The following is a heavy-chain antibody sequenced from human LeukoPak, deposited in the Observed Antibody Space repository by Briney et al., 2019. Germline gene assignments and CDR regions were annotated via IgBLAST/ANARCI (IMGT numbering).Heavy chain of an antibody. CDR3: VRETGTIGYYMDV. J-gene: IGHJ6*03. CDR2: IHRDGGMT. D-gene: IGHD2-15*01. V-gene: IGHV3-74*01. Sequence: GGSLRLSCAASGFTFTGNSMHWVRQGPGKGLGWVARIHRDGGMTRYADSVEGRFTISRDNAKNTLYLQMNSLRAEDTAIYYCVRETGTIGYYMDVWGKGTTVTVSS. CDR1: GFTFTGNS.